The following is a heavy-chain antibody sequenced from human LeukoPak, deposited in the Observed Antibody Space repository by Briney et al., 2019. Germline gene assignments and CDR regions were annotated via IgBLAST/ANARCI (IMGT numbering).Heavy chain of an antibody. V-gene: IGHV3-30-3*01. CDR2: ISYDGTNK. CDR3: ARDGGRSGSYYGDY. D-gene: IGHD3-10*01. J-gene: IGHJ4*02. Sequence: GRSLRLSCAASGFTFSSFCMHWVRQAPGKGLEWVAVISYDGTNKYYADSVKGRFTISRDISKNTVHLQMNYLRAEDTAVYYCARDGGRSGSYYGDYWGQGTLVTVSS. CDR1: GFTFSSFC.